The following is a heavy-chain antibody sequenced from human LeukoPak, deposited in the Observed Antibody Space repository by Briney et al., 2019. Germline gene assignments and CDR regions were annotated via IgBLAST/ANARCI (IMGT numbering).Heavy chain of an antibody. Sequence: SSETLSLTCAVYGGSFSGYYWSWIRQPPGKGLEWIGEINHSGSTNYNPSLKSRVTISVDTSKNQFSLKLSSVTAADTAVYYCARGRPGLYYFDYWGQGTLVTVSS. CDR3: ARGRPGLYYFDY. CDR2: INHSGST. J-gene: IGHJ4*02. CDR1: GGSFSGYY. D-gene: IGHD2-2*01. V-gene: IGHV4-34*01.